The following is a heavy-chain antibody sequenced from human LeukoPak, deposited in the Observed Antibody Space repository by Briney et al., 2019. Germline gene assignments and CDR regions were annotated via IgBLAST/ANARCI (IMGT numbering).Heavy chain of an antibody. J-gene: IGHJ4*02. V-gene: IGHV1-2*02. D-gene: IGHD2-2*01. CDR2: INPNSGGT. CDR3: ARAGGVYCSSTSCPYDY. Sequence: ASVKVSCKASGYTFTGYYMHWVRQAPGQGLEWMGWINPNSGGTNYAQKFQGRVTMTRDTSISTAYMELSRLRSDDTAVYYCARAGGVYCSSTSCPYDYWGQGTLVTVSS. CDR1: GYTFTGYY.